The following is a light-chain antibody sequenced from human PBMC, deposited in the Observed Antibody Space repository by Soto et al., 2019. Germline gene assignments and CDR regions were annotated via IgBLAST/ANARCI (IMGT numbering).Light chain of an antibody. V-gene: IGKV3-20*01. Sequence: EIVLTQSPSTLSLSPGERATLSCRASQSVSSSYLARYQQKPGQAHRLLIYGASSRATGIPDRFSGSGSGTDFTLTISRLEPEDFAVYYCQQYGSSPQPTFGGGTKVEIK. CDR3: QQYGSSPQPT. J-gene: IGKJ4*01. CDR2: GAS. CDR1: QSVSSSY.